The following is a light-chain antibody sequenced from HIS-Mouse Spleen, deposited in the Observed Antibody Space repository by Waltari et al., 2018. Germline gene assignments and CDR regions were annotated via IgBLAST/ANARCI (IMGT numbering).Light chain of an antibody. CDR3: AAWDDSLSGPV. CDR1: SSNIGINY. Sequence: QSVLTQPPSRSGTPGQGVTISYSGSSSNIGINYGYVYQQLPGPAPRLLIYRNNQRPSGVPDRFSGSKSGTSASLAISGLRSEDEADYYCAAWDDSLSGPVFGGGTKLTVL. V-gene: IGLV1-47*01. J-gene: IGLJ3*02. CDR2: RNN.